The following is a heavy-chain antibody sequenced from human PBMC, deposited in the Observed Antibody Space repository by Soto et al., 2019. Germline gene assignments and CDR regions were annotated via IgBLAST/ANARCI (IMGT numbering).Heavy chain of an antibody. V-gene: IGHV3-73*01. CDR1: GFTFSGSA. CDR2: IRGKANSYAT. J-gene: IGHJ4*02. CDR3: TVDYGDGEFDD. D-gene: IGHD4-17*01. Sequence: PGGSLRLSCAASGFTFSGSAMHWVRQASGKGLEWVGRIRGKANSYATAYAASVKGRFTISRDDSKNTAYLQMNSLKTEDTAVYYCTVDYGDGEFDDWGQGTLVTVSS.